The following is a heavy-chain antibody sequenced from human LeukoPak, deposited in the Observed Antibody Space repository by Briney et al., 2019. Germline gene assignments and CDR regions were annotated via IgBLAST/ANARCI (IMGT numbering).Heavy chain of an antibody. Sequence: GGSLRLSCAASGFTFSHYWMHWVRQAPGKGLVWVSRIYNDESSTSYADSVKGRFTISRDNAKSTLYLQMNSLRAEDTAVYYCARVRGGGGRSYAADAFDIWGQGTMVTVSS. D-gene: IGHD2-21*01. CDR3: ARVRGGGGRSYAADAFDI. J-gene: IGHJ3*02. V-gene: IGHV3-74*01. CDR2: IYNDESST. CDR1: GFTFSHYW.